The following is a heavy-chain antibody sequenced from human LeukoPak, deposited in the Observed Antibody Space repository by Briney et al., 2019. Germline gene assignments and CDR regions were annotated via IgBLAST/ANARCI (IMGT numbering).Heavy chain of an antibody. J-gene: IGHJ3*02. D-gene: IGHD4-17*01. CDR1: GYTFTGYY. Sequence: ASVKVSCKASGYTFTGYYMHRVRQAPGQGLEWMGWINPNSGGTNYAQKFQGRVTMTRDTSISTAYMELSRLRSDDTAVYYCARGNGDYTAAAFDIWGQGTMVTVSS. CDR3: ARGNGDYTAAAFDI. V-gene: IGHV1-2*02. CDR2: INPNSGGT.